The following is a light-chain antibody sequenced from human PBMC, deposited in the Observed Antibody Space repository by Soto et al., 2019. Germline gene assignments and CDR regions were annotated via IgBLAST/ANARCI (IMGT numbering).Light chain of an antibody. CDR1: SNDVGGYNF. Sequence: QSALTQPASVSGSPGQSITISCTGTSNDVGGYNFVSWYQQHPGRAPKLMIYGVSDRPSVVSNRFSGSKSGNTASLTISGLQAEDEADYYCSSYTSSSTFVFGTGTKLTVL. CDR3: SSYTSSSTFV. V-gene: IGLV2-14*01. J-gene: IGLJ1*01. CDR2: GVS.